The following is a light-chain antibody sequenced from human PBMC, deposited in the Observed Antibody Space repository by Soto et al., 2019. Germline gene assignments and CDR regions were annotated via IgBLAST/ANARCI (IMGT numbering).Light chain of an antibody. V-gene: IGLV2-14*01. CDR3: VSYTSRSTYV. Sequence: LTQPASLSGSPGQSITISCTGTSSDVGGYIWVSWYQHHPGKAPKLVIYDVYQRASGVSSRFSGSQSGNTAFLTISGLQTEDEADYYCVSYTSRSTYVFGSGTKVTVL. J-gene: IGLJ1*01. CDR1: SSDVGGYIW. CDR2: DVY.